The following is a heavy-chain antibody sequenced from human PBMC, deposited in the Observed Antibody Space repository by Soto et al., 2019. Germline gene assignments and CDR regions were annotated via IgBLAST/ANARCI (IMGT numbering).Heavy chain of an antibody. CDR2: NSSSSSTI. J-gene: IGHJ3*02. V-gene: IGHV3-48*02. Sequence: EVQLVESGGGLVQPGGSLRLSFAASGFTFSSYSMNWVRQAPGKGLEWVSYNSSSSSTIYYADSVKGRFTTSRDNAKNSMYLQMNSLRDEDTAVYYCARDSGYSYGYAFAIWGQGTMVTVSS. D-gene: IGHD5-18*01. CDR1: GFTFSSYS. CDR3: ARDSGYSYGYAFAI.